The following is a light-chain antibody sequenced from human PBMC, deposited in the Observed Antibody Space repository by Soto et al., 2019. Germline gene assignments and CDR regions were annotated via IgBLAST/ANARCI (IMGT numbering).Light chain of an antibody. CDR2: GIS. V-gene: IGKV3-20*01. CDR1: HTISSSY. CDR3: QQHNNWPPIT. Sequence: EIVLTQSPGTLSLSPGERATLSCRASHTISSSYLAWYQQKPGQAPRLLMYGISRRATGIPDRFSGSGSGTDFTLPISSLQSEDFAVYYCQQHNNWPPITFGQGTRLEIK. J-gene: IGKJ5*01.